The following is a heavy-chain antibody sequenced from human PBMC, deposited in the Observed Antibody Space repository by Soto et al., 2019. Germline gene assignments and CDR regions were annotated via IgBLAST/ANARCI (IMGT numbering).Heavy chain of an antibody. Sequence: GEALKISCKGSGYIFTSYWISWVRQMPGKGLEWMGRIDPSDSYTNYSPSFQGHVTISADKSISTAYLQWSSPKASDTAMYYCARSMNTVTTRYYYGMDVWGQVTTVTVSS. J-gene: IGHJ6*02. CDR1: GYIFTSYW. D-gene: IGHD4-17*01. CDR2: IDPSDSYT. CDR3: ARSMNTVTTRYYYGMDV. V-gene: IGHV5-10-1*01.